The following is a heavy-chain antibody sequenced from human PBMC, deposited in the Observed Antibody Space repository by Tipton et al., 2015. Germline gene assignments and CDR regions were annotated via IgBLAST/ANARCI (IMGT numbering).Heavy chain of an antibody. J-gene: IGHJ4*02. D-gene: IGHD3-9*01. CDR2: IIPIFGAS. CDR1: GGTFNIYA. V-gene: IGHV1-69*01. Sequence: QSGPEVKKPGSSVKVSCKTSGGTFNIYAISWVRQAPGQGLEWMGGIIPIFGASKYAQKFQGRVSITADESTDTAYMELSSLRSEDTAVYYGARGGHLTGHYQALDSWGQGTLVTVSS. CDR3: ARGGHLTGHYQALDS.